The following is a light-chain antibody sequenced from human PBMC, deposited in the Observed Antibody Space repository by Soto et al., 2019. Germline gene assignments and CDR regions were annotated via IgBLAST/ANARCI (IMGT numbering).Light chain of an antibody. CDR3: SPYASSSAYV. Sequence: QSVLAPPASVSGSRGQSTTISCTGTSSGVGGYNYGSWYERHPCKAPKHMIYAVSNRPSGVSNRLSVSKSGNTASPTISGLKAEEEADYYCSPYASSSAYVFGTGTKVTVL. CDR2: AVS. J-gene: IGLJ1*01. CDR1: SSGVGGYNY. V-gene: IGLV2-14*01.